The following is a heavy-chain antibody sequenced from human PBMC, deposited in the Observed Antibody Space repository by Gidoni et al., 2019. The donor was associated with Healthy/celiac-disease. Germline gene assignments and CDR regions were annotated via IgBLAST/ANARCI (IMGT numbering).Heavy chain of an antibody. Sequence: QVQLVESGGGVVQPGRSLRLSCAASGFTFSSYAMHWVRQAPGKGLEWLAVISYDGSNKYYADSVKGRFTISRDNSKNTLYLQMNSLRAEDTAVYYCATLKARTGDYWGQGTLVTVSS. J-gene: IGHJ4*02. CDR2: ISYDGSNK. CDR3: ATLKARTGDY. CDR1: GFTFSSYA. D-gene: IGHD3-10*01. V-gene: IGHV3-30*01.